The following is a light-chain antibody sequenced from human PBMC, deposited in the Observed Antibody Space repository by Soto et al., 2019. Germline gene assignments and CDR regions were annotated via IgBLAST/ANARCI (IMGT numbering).Light chain of an antibody. Sequence: EIVLTQSPATLSLSPGERLSVSCIASQSVSNYLAWYQQKPGQAPRLLIYGASNRATGIPDRFSGSGSGTDFTLTISSLEPEDFAIYYCQQRQYWPPITFGQGTRLEI. J-gene: IGKJ5*01. CDR2: GAS. CDR3: QQRQYWPPIT. CDR1: QSVSNY. V-gene: IGKV3-11*01.